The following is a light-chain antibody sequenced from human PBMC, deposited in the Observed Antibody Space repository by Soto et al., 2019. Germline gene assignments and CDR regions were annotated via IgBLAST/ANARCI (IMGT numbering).Light chain of an antibody. J-gene: IGKJ1*01. CDR3: QQYVTSVT. Sequence: EIVLTQSPGSLSLSPGKRATLSCRASQSVDSSFFAWYQQKPGQAPRLLIYGASNRATGIPDRFSGSGSGTDFTLTISRLEPEDVAVYYCQQYVTSVTFGQGTKVEIK. CDR1: QSVDSSF. V-gene: IGKV3-20*01. CDR2: GAS.